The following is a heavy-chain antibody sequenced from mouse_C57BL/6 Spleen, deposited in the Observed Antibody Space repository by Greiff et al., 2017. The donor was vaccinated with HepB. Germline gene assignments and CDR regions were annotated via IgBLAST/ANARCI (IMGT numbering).Heavy chain of an antibody. J-gene: IGHJ2*01. CDR2: IDPENGDT. V-gene: IGHV14-4*01. D-gene: IGHD4-1*01. CDR3: TTSGTGGY. Sequence: VQLQQSGAELVRPGASVKLSCTASGFNIKDDYMHWVKQRPEQGLEWIGWIDPENGDTEYASKFQGKATITADTSFNTAYLQLSSLTSEDTAVYYCTTSGTGGYWGQGTTLTVSS. CDR1: GFNIKDDY.